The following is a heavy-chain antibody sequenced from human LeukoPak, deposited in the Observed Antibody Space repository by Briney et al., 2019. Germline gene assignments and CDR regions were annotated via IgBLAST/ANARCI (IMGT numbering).Heavy chain of an antibody. J-gene: IGHJ4*02. CDR1: GGSFSGYY. CDR3: ARSHSGDYFDY. V-gene: IGHV4-34*01. CDR2: INHSGST. Sequence: PSETLSLTCAVYGGSFSGYYWSWIRQPPGKGLEWIGEINHSGSTNYNPSLKSRVTISVDTSKNQFSLKLSSVTAADTAVYYCARSHSGDYFDYWGRGTLVTVSS. D-gene: IGHD6-19*01.